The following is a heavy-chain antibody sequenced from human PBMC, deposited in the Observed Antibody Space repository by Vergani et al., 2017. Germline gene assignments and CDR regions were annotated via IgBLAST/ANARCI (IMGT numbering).Heavy chain of an antibody. Sequence: QVQLQESGPGLVKPSQTLSLTCTVSGGSISSGSYYWSWIRQPAGKGLEWIGRIYTSGSTNYNPSLKSRVTISVDTSKNQFSLKLSSVTAADTAVYYCASSLLIHQSWWFYPWGQGTLVTVSS. CDR2: IYTSGST. CDR1: GGSISSGSYY. J-gene: IGHJ5*02. CDR3: ASSLLIHQSWWFYP. V-gene: IGHV4-61*02.